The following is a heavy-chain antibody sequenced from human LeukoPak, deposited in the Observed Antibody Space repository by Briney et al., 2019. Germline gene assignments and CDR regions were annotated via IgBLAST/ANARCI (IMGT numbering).Heavy chain of an antibody. J-gene: IGHJ3*02. Sequence: GGSLRLSCAASGFTFSSYGMHWVRQAPGKGLEWVAFIRYDGSNKYYADSVKGRFTISRDNSKNTLYLQMNSLRAEDMAVYYCASYSGSYQDYGAFDIWGQGTMVTVSS. D-gene: IGHD1-26*01. CDR3: ASYSGSYQDYGAFDI. V-gene: IGHV3-30*02. CDR1: GFTFSSYG. CDR2: IRYDGSNK.